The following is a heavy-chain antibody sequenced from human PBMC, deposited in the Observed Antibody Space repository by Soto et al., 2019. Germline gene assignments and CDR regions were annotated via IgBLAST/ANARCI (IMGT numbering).Heavy chain of an antibody. CDR3: AKDNTGYSSSWYYYYYGMDV. CDR1: GFTFSSYA. V-gene: IGHV3-23*01. J-gene: IGHJ6*02. D-gene: IGHD6-13*01. Sequence: GGSLRLSCAASGFTFSSYAMSWVRQAPGKGLEWVSAISGSGGSTYYADSVKGRFTISRDNSKNTLYLQMSSLRAEDTAVYYCAKDNTGYSSSWYYYYYGMDVWGQGTTVTVSS. CDR2: ISGSGGST.